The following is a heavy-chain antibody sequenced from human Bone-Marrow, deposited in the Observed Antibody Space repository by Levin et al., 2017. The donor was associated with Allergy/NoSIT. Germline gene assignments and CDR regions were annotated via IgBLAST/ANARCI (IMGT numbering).Heavy chain of an antibody. D-gene: IGHD3-3*01. V-gene: IGHV4-39*07. Sequence: SQTLSLTCTVSHGSISSNSYSWGCIRQAPGKGLEWIATINYSGTTFYNPSLKSRATISIDTSNNQFSLKLRSVTAADTAVYFCARDLTSFAGMDVWGPGTTITVSS. CDR2: INYSGTT. J-gene: IGHJ6*02. CDR3: ARDLTSFAGMDV. CDR1: HGSISSNSYS.